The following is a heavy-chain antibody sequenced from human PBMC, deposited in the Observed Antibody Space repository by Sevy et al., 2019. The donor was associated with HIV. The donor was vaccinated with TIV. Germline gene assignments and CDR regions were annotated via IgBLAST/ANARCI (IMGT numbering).Heavy chain of an antibody. CDR3: ARDDGNYYFHY. D-gene: IGHD1-7*01. CDR2: IKQDVGQK. CDR1: GFTFSKYW. Sequence: GGSLRLSCAASGFTFSKYWMGWVRQAPGKGLEGVANIKQDVGQKYYVDSVKGRFTISRDNAKNSLYLQMNSLRAEDTAVYFCARDDGNYYFHYWGQGTLVTVSS. V-gene: IGHV3-7*01. J-gene: IGHJ4*02.